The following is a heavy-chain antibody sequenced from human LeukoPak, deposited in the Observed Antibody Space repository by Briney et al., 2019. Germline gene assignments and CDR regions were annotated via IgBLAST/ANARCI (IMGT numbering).Heavy chain of an antibody. D-gene: IGHD1-1*01. V-gene: IGHV1-69*13. CDR3: ATVVYKGNPALTYLLDY. CDR2: IIPIFGTA. Sequence: SVKVSCKASGGTFSSYAISWVRQAPGQGLEWMGGIIPIFGTANYAQKLQGRATITADESTSTAYMELSSLRSEDTAVYYCATVVYKGNPALTYLLDYWGQGTLVTVSS. J-gene: IGHJ4*02. CDR1: GGTFSSYA.